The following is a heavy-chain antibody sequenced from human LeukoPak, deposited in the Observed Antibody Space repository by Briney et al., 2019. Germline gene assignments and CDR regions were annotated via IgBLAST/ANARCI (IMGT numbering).Heavy chain of an antibody. V-gene: IGHV1-69*04. CDR2: IIPILGIA. Sequence: GASVKVSCKASGGTFSSYAISWVRQAPGQGLEWMGRIIPILGIANYARKFQGRVTITADKSTSTAYMELSSLRSEDTAVYYCASPDGYSAFDIWGQGTMVTVSS. J-gene: IGHJ3*02. CDR3: ASPDGYSAFDI. D-gene: IGHD5-24*01. CDR1: GGTFSSYA.